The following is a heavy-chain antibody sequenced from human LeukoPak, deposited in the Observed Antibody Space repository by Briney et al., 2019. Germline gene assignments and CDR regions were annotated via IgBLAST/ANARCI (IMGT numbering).Heavy chain of an antibody. Sequence: GGSLRLSCAVSGITLSNYGMSWVRQAPGKGLEWVAGISDSGGRTNYADSVKGRFTISRDNGKNTLYLQMNSLRAEDTAVYYCATYRGYPVDYWGQGTLVTVSS. CDR1: GITLSNYG. CDR2: ISDSGGRT. J-gene: IGHJ4*02. V-gene: IGHV3-23*01. CDR3: ATYRGYPVDY. D-gene: IGHD1-1*01.